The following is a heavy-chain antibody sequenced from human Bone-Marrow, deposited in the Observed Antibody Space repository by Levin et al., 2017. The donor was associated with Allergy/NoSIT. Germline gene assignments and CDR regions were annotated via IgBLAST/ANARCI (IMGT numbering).Heavy chain of an antibody. CDR2: INWDGGST. D-gene: IGHD6-19*01. Sequence: LSGGSLRLSCVASRFTFDDYDMSWVRQAPGKGLEWVSAINWDGGSTGYTDSVKGRFTISRDNAKNSLYLQMNSLRAEDTALYHCARHSSGWGSYYYFDLWGRGTLVTVSS. V-gene: IGHV3-20*01. CDR1: RFTFDDYD. J-gene: IGHJ2*01. CDR3: ARHSSGWGSYYYFDL.